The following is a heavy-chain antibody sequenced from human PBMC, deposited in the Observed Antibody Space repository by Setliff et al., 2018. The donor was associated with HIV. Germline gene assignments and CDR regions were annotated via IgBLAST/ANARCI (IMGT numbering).Heavy chain of an antibody. CDR2: ISAGSTHI. D-gene: IGHD3-9*01. CDR3: ARGGRLQYFDWPSYAMDV. CDR1: GFTFSSYS. Sequence: GESLRLSCAASGFTFSSYSMNWVRQAPGKGLEWVASISAGSTHIYSADSLKGRFTISRDNGKNSLYLQMNSLRAEDTAVYYCARGGRLQYFDWPSYAMDVWGQGTTVTVSS. J-gene: IGHJ6*02. V-gene: IGHV3-21*01.